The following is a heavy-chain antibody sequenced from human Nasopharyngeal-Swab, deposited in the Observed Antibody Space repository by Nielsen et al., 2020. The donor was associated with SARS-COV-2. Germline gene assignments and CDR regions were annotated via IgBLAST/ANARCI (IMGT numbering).Heavy chain of an antibody. CDR2: TYFRSKWLN. Sequence: SQTLSLTCAISGDSVSSNSAAWTWIRQSPSRGLEWLGRTYFRSKWLNDYAVSVKSRITINQDTSRNQFSLQLNSVTPEDMAIYYCARGSGTYSDYFDYWGQGTLVSVSS. CDR1: GDSVSSNSAA. D-gene: IGHD1-26*01. J-gene: IGHJ4*02. CDR3: ARGSGTYSDYFDY. V-gene: IGHV6-1*01.